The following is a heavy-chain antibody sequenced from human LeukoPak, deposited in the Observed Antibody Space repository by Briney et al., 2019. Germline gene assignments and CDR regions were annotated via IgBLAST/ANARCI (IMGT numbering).Heavy chain of an antibody. CDR2: ISSSSSYK. Sequence: PGGSLRLSCAASGFTFSSYSMNCVPQAPGKGREWVSSISSSSSYKYYADSVKSRFTISRDNAKNSLYLQMNSLRAEDTAVYYCARESDYYGAGSPHYYYYGMDVWGQGTTVTVSS. J-gene: IGHJ6*02. V-gene: IGHV3-21*01. CDR3: ARESDYYGAGSPHYYYYGMDV. CDR1: GFTFSSYS. D-gene: IGHD3-10*01.